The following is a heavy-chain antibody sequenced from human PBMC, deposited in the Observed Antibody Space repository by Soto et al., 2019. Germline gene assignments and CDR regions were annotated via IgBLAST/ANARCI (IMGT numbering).Heavy chain of an antibody. J-gene: IGHJ5*02. CDR1: GGTFSSYA. CDR2: IIPIFGTA. V-gene: IGHV1-69*01. CDR3: ARDEYYDSSGYYYNWFDP. Sequence: QVQLVQSGAEVKKPGSSVKVSCKASGGTFSSYAISWVRQAPGQGLEWMGGIIPIFGTANYAQKFQGRVTITADESTSTAYMELSSLRSEDTAVYYCARDEYYDSSGYYYNWFDPWGQGTLVTVSS. D-gene: IGHD3-22*01.